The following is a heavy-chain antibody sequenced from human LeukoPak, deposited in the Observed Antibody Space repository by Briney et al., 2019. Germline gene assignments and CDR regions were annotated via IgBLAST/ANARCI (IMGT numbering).Heavy chain of an antibody. D-gene: IGHD4-17*01. CDR3: ARGHPTTVTTMDPFDY. CDR2: ISSSSSYI. CDR1: GFTFSSYS. J-gene: IGHJ4*02. Sequence: PGGSLRLSRAASGFTFSSYSMNRVRQAPGKGLEWVSSISSSSSYIYYADSVKGRFTISRDNAKNSLYLQMNSLRAEDTAVYYCARGHPTTVTTMDPFDYWGQGTLVTVSS. V-gene: IGHV3-21*01.